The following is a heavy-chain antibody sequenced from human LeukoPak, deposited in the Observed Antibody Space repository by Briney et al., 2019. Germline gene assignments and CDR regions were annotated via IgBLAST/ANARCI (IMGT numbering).Heavy chain of an antibody. Sequence: SETLSLTCTVSGGSISSGGYYWSWIRQHPGKGLEWIGYIYYSGSTYYNPSLKSRVTISVDTSKNQFSLKLSSVTAADTAVYYCARDPPGDWGSNWFDPWGQGTLVTVSS. J-gene: IGHJ5*02. CDR1: GGSISSGGYY. V-gene: IGHV4-31*03. CDR2: IYYSGST. CDR3: ARDPPGDWGSNWFDP. D-gene: IGHD7-27*01.